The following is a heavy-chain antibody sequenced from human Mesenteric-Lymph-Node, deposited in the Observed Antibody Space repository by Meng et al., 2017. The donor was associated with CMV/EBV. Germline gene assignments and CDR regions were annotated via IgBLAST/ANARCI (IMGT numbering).Heavy chain of an antibody. D-gene: IGHD3-22*01. J-gene: IGHJ3*02. CDR1: GFSLSTSGVG. V-gene: IGHV2-5*01. CDR2: IYWNDDK. CDR3: AHSADYYDSSGYYFDAFDI. Sequence: SGPTLVKPTQTLTLTCTFSGFSLSTSGVGVGWIRQPPGKALEWLALIYWNDDKRYSPSLKSRLTITKDTSKNQVVLTMTNMDPVDTATYYCAHSADYYDSSGYYFDAFDIWGQGTMVTVSS.